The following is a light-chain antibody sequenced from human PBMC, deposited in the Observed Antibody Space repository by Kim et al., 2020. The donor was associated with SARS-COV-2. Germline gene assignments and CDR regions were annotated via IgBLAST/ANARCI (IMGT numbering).Light chain of an antibody. CDR3: QSADSSGTYDV. J-gene: IGLJ1*01. V-gene: IGLV3-25*03. Sequence: PGQTARITCSGDALPKQYAYWYQQKPGQAPVLVIYKDSERPSGIPERFSGSSSGTTVTLTISGVQAEDEADYYCQSADSSGTYDVFGTGTKVTVL. CDR1: ALPKQY. CDR2: KDS.